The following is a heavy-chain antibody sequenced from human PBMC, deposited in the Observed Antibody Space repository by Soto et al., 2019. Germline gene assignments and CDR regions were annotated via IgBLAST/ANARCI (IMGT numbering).Heavy chain of an antibody. J-gene: IGHJ4*02. D-gene: IGHD6-13*01. Sequence: SGGGLVQPGGSLRLSCAASGFTFTGYAMSWVRQAPGKGLEWVSGISGSGSSTDYADSVKGRFIISRDSSNNTVYLQMNSLTAEDTAMYYCAKSIIAAGTYHFDNWGQGALVAVSS. CDR2: ISGSGSST. CDR3: AKSIIAAGTYHFDN. CDR1: GFTFTGYA. V-gene: IGHV3-23*01.